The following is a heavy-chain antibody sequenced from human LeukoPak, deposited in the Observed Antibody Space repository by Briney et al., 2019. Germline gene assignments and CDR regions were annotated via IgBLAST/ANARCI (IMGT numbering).Heavy chain of an antibody. Sequence: ASVKVSCKVSGYTLTELSMHWVRQAPGKGLEWMGGFDPEDGETIYAQKFQGRVTMTEDTSTDTAYMELSSLRSEDTAVYYCAREDVVVPAAINRVYYYYYGMDVWGQGTTVTVSS. J-gene: IGHJ6*02. D-gene: IGHD2-2*01. CDR3: AREDVVVPAAINRVYYYYYGMDV. CDR1: GYTLTELS. V-gene: IGHV1-24*01. CDR2: FDPEDGET.